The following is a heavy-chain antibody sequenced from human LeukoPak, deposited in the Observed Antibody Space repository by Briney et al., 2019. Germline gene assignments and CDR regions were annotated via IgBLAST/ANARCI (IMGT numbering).Heavy chain of an antibody. Sequence: GRSLRLSCAASGFTFSSYAMHWDRQAPGKGLEWVAVISYDGSNKYYADSVKGRFTISRDNSKNTLYLQMNSLRAEDTAVYYCARAPTVVTPNFDYWGQGTLVTVSS. D-gene: IGHD4-23*01. CDR2: ISYDGSNK. CDR1: GFTFSSYA. V-gene: IGHV3-30-3*01. CDR3: ARAPTVVTPNFDY. J-gene: IGHJ4*02.